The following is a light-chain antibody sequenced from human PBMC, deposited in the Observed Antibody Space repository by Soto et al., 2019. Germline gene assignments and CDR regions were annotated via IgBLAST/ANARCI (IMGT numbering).Light chain of an antibody. CDR1: SSDVGGHNY. Sequence: QSVLTQPASVSGSPGQSITISCTGTSSDVGGHNYVSWYQQHPGKAPKLLIYEVRVRPSGVSIRFSGSKSANTASLTICGLQAEDEADYYCSSYTTTSTLRVFGGGTKLTVL. CDR2: EVR. V-gene: IGLV2-14*01. CDR3: SSYTTTSTLRV. J-gene: IGLJ3*02.